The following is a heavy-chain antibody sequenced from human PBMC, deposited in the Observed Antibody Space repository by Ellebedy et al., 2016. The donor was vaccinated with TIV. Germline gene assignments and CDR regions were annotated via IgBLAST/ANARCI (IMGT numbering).Heavy chain of an antibody. D-gene: IGHD5-18*01. V-gene: IGHV3-53*01. CDR2: IYTTGLI. CDR1: GFTVSSSS. CDR3: AKDYTAYSNDV. Sequence: GGSLRLSCAATGFTVSSSSLTWVRQAPGKGLQWVSIIYTTGLITYADSVRGRFTISRDSSEHTLYLQMNRLRADDTAVYYCAKDYTAYSNDVWGQGTLVTVSS. J-gene: IGHJ4*02.